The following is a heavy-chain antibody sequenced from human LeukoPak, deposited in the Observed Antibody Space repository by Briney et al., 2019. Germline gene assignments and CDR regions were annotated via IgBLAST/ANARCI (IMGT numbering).Heavy chain of an antibody. CDR3: VRAGLGFDY. J-gene: IGHJ4*02. V-gene: IGHV3-74*01. CDR2: ISSDGSST. D-gene: IGHD3/OR15-3a*01. Sequence: GGSLRLSCAASGFTFSSHWMHWVRQAPGKGLVWVSRISSDGSSTRYADSVKGRFTISRDNAKNTLYLQMNSLRAEDTVVYYCVRAGLGFDYWGQGTLVTVSS. CDR1: GFTFSSHW.